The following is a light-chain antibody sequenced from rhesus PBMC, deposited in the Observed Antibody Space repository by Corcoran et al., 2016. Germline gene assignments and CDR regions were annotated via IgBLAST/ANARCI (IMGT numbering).Light chain of an antibody. CDR1: QGISDY. V-gene: IGKV1-36*02. CDR3: LLGYSTPLT. J-gene: IGKJ4*01. CDR2: AAS. Sequence: DIQMTQSPSSLSASVGDRVTITCRASQGISDYLSWYQQKPGKAPKRLIYAASSLESGVPSRFSGSGSGTDFALTISRLQPEGFAAYYGLLGYSTPLTVGGGTKVEIK.